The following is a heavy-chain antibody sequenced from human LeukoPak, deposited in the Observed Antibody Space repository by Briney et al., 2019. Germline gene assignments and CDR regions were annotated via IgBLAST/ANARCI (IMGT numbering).Heavy chain of an antibody. CDR2: IYYSGST. CDR3: ARVELLGSSGWPFDY. J-gene: IGHJ4*02. V-gene: IGHV4-59*01. Sequence: SETLPLTCTVSGGSISSYYWSWIRQPPGKGLEWIGYIYYSGSTNYNPSLKSRVTISVDTFKNQFSLKLSSVTAADTAVYYCARVELLGSSGWPFDYWGQGTLVTVSS. D-gene: IGHD6-19*01. CDR1: GGSISSYY.